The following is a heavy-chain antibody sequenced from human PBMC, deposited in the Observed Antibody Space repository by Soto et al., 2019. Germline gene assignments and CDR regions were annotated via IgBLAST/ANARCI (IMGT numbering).Heavy chain of an antibody. J-gene: IGHJ4*02. Sequence: QVQLQESGPGLVKPSETLSLTCTVSGGSINSYYWSWIRQPPGKGLEWIGNIYYSGSTKYNPSLKSSVTISVDTPKNQCSLKLSSVTAADLAGYYCARHMCSGGNCYYFDYWGQGTLLTVSS. D-gene: IGHD2-15*01. CDR2: IYYSGST. V-gene: IGHV4-59*08. CDR3: ARHMCSGGNCYYFDY. CDR1: GGSINSYY.